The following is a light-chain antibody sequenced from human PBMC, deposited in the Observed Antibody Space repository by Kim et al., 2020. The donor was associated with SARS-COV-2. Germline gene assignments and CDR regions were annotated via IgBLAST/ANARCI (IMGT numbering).Light chain of an antibody. Sequence: QSVLTQPPSASGTPGQRVTISCSGGSSNIGSNYVYWYQHLPGTAPNLLIYSNNQRPSWVPDRFSGSKSATSASLAISGLRSEDEADYYCAAWDDSLSGYVFGSGTKVTVL. V-gene: IGLV1-47*02. CDR2: SNN. J-gene: IGLJ1*01. CDR3: AAWDDSLSGYV. CDR1: SSNIGSNY.